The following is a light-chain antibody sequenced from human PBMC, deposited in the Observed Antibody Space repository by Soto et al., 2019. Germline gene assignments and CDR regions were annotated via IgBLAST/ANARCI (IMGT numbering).Light chain of an antibody. Sequence: DIQMTQSPSSLSASVGDRVIITCRASQTVTTYLNWYQQKPGKAPKLLIDAASSLQSGVPSRFSGSGSETDFTLTINSLQPEDFATYYCQQSYITPHTSGQGTKVEIK. J-gene: IGKJ2*01. CDR1: QTVTTY. CDR3: QQSYITPHT. CDR2: AAS. V-gene: IGKV1-39*01.